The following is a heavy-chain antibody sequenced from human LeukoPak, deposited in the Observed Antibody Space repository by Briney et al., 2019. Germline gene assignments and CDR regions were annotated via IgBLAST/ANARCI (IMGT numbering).Heavy chain of an antibody. D-gene: IGHD6-13*01. Sequence: PSETLSLTCTVSGGSISSGSYYWSWIRQPPGKGLEWIGEINHSGSTNYNPSLKSRVNISVDTSKNQFSLKLSSVTAADTAVYYCARLAYAGVGAAAGIIDYWGQGTLVTVSS. CDR2: INHSGST. J-gene: IGHJ4*02. CDR3: ARLAYAGVGAAAGIIDY. V-gene: IGHV4-39*07. CDR1: GGSISSGSYY.